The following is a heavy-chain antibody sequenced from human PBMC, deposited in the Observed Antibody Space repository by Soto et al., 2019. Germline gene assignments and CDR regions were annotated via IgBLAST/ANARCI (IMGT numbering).Heavy chain of an antibody. Sequence: LETLSLTCSVSGDSITTNGYYWGWIRQPPGKGLQWIGNVYWTGSTFSHPSLTSRVFISVDTSKNEFSLRLTSVTAADTAVYYCARSHYTYGLLIDYWGQGTLVTVSS. CDR1: GDSITTNGYY. J-gene: IGHJ4*02. D-gene: IGHD2-8*01. V-gene: IGHV4-39*01. CDR3: ARSHYTYGLLIDY. CDR2: VYWTGST.